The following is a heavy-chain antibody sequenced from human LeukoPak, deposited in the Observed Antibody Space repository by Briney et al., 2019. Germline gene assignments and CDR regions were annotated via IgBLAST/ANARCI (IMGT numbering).Heavy chain of an antibody. CDR2: VSYDGRHK. J-gene: IGHJ4*02. CDR3: ARDWGFDY. V-gene: IGHV3-30*04. D-gene: IGHD3-16*01. CDR1: GITFSGYA. Sequence: GRSLRLSCAASGITFSGYAMHWVRQAPGKGLGWVAVVSYDGRHKYYADSVKGRFTISRDNSNNTLYLEMNSLRAEDTAMYYCARDWGFDYWGQGTLVTVSS.